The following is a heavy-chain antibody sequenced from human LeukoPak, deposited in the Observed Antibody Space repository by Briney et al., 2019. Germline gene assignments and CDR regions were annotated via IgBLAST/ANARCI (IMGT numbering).Heavy chain of an antibody. V-gene: IGHV3-9*01. D-gene: IGHD3-16*02. CDR2: ISWSSGNI. CDR1: GFKFDDYG. Sequence: GGSLRLSCAASGFKFDDYGMHWVRQPPGTGLEWVSGISWSSGNIGYADSVKGRFTISRDDAKNSLYLQMNSLRPEDTALYYCARASPPFGGVIAPSYYFDYWGQGTLVTVSS. CDR3: ARASPPFGGVIAPSYYFDY. J-gene: IGHJ4*02.